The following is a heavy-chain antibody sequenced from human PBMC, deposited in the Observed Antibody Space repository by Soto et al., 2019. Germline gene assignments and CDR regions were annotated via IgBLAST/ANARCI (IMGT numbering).Heavy chain of an antibody. J-gene: IGHJ4*02. CDR3: VKATNYHDLGSYSWIDY. V-gene: IGHV3-23*01. CDR1: GFTFSTCA. Sequence: EVQLLESGGGLVQPGGSLRLSCAASGFTFSTCAMDWVRQAPGKGLEWVSAISPRGDDTFYADPVKGRFTISRDNSKNMLYLQMNSLRADDTAVYYCVKATNYHDLGSYSWIDYWGQGTLVTVSS. CDR2: ISPRGDDT. D-gene: IGHD3-10*01.